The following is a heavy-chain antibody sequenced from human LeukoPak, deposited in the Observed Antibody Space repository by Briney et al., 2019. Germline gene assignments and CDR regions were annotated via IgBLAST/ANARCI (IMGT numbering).Heavy chain of an antibody. D-gene: IGHD2-15*01. Sequence: SGPTLVNPTQTLTLTRTFSGFSIRTGGVGVGWIRQPPGKALEWLALINWDDDKRYSPSLKSRLTITKDTSKNQVVLTMTNMDPVDTATYYCAHFTCSGYRYRPYFDSWGQGTLVTVSS. J-gene: IGHJ4*02. V-gene: IGHV2-5*02. CDR2: INWDDDK. CDR1: GFSIRTGGVG. CDR3: AHFTCSGYRYRPYFDS.